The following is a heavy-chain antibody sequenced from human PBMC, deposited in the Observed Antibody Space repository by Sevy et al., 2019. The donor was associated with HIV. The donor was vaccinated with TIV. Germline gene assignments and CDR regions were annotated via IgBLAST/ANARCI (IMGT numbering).Heavy chain of an antibody. D-gene: IGHD3-3*01. CDR3: AGGFWSGFDY. CDR2: ISGHGGST. Sequence: GGSLRLSCVASGFILNSYSMNWVRQAPGKGLEWVSSISGHGGSTYYTDSVKGRFTISRDNFRNTLELEMNSLRAEDTAVYYCAGGFWSGFDYWGQGSRVTVSS. CDR1: GFILNSYS. J-gene: IGHJ4*02. V-gene: IGHV3-23*01.